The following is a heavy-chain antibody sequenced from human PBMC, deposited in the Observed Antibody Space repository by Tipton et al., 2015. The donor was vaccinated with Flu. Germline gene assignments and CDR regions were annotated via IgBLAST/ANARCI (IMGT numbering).Heavy chain of an antibody. CDR2: IYPGDSDT. D-gene: IGHD3-3*01. V-gene: IGHV5-51*01. CDR1: GYSFTSYW. J-gene: IGHJ4*02. CDR3: ARRGITIFGVVDPVTFDY. Sequence: QLVQSGAEVKKPGGSLKISCKGSGYSFTSYWIGWVRQMPGKGLEWMGIIYPGDSDTRYSPSFQGQVTISADKSISTAYLQWSSLKASDTAMYYCARRGITIFGVVDPVTFDYWGQGTLVTVSS.